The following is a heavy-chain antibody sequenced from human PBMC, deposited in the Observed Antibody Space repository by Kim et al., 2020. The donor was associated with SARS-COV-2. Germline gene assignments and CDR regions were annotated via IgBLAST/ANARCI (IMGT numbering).Heavy chain of an antibody. V-gene: IGHV3-33*05. J-gene: IGHJ4*02. CDR3: ARGPGLCSGGSCYPLDY. Sequence: GGSLRLSCAASGFTFSSYGMHWVRQAPGKGLEWVAVISYDGSNKYYADSVKGRFTISRDNSKNTLYLQMNSLRAEDTAVYYCARGPGLCSGGSCYPLDYWGQGTLVTVSS. CDR1: GFTFSSYG. CDR2: ISYDGSNK. D-gene: IGHD2-15*01.